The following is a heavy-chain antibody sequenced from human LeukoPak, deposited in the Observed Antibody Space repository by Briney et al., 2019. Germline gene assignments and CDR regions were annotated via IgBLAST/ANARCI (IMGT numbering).Heavy chain of an antibody. V-gene: IGHV3-48*03. CDR1: GFTFSSYG. J-gene: IGHJ4*02. CDR3: ARAFTISPDY. D-gene: IGHD3-9*01. CDR2: ISSSGSMI. Sequence: GGSLRLSCAASGFTFSSYGMNWVRQAPGKGLEWVSYISSSGSMIYYADSVKGRFTISRDNAKNSLFLQMNSLRAEDTAIYYCARAFTISPDYWGQGTLVTVSS.